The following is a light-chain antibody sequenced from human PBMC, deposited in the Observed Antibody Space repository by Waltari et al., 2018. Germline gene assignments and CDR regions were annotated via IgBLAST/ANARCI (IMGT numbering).Light chain of an antibody. Sequence: QAVLAQSPSASGTPGQRLTISCSGSESNTGTNNVNCYQQRLPGTAPKLLIYSDSRRPSGVPDRFSGSKSGTSASLAISGLQSEDEADYYCATWDDTLNGLFVFGSGTKVTVL. J-gene: IGLJ1*01. V-gene: IGLV1-44*01. CDR2: SDS. CDR3: ATWDDTLNGLFV. CDR1: ESNTGTNN.